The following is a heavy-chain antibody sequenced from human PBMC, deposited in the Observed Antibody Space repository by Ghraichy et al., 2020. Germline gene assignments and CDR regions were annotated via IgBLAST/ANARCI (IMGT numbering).Heavy chain of an antibody. CDR2: ISGSGGST. CDR1: GFTFSSYA. CDR3: AKVQLERLELDYYDILTGYYTNFYFDY. Sequence: GESPNISCAASGFTFSSYAMSWVRQAPGKGLEWVSAISGSGGSTYYADSVKGRFTISRDNSKNTLYMQMNSLRAEDTAVYYCAKVQLERLELDYYDILTGYYTNFYFDYWGQRTLVTVSS. V-gene: IGHV3-23*01. J-gene: IGHJ4*02. D-gene: IGHD3-9*01.